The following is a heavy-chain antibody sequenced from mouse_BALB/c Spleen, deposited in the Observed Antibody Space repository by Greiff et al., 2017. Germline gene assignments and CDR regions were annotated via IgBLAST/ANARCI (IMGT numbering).Heavy chain of an antibody. V-gene: IGHV3-2*02. Sequence: EVQLVESGPGLVKPSQSLSLTCTVTGFSFTSDYVWNWIRQFPGKKLELVGYISYSGSTSYNPTLKSRISITRDTSKNQFFLQLNSVTTEDTATYYCARRITTAKRYYYAMDYWGQGTSVTVSS. CDR1: GFSFTSDYV. CDR2: ISYSGST. CDR3: ARRITTAKRYYYAMDY. D-gene: IGHD1-2*01. J-gene: IGHJ4*01.